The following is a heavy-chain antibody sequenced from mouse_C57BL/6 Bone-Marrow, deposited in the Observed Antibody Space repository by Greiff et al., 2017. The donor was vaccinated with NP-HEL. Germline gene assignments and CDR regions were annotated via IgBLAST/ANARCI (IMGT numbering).Heavy chain of an antibody. CDR1: GYTFTSYW. V-gene: IGHV1-55*01. CDR2: IYPGSGST. J-gene: IGHJ2*01. D-gene: IGHD2-2*01. CDR3: ARGFYGYPYYFDY. Sequence: QVQLQQSGAELVKPGASVKMSCKASGYTFTSYWITWVKQRPGQGLEWIGDIYPGSGSTNYNEKFKSKATLTVDTSSSTAYMQLSSLTSEDSAVYYCARGFYGYPYYFDYWGQGTTLTVSS.